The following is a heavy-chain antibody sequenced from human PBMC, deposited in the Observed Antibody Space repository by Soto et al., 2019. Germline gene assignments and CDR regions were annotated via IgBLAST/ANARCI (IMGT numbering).Heavy chain of an antibody. CDR3: ARWGYSGYDSGWFDP. V-gene: IGHV4-59*01. CDR1: GGSISSYY. CDR2: IYYRGST. D-gene: IGHD5-12*01. Sequence: QVQLQESGPGLVKPSETLSLTCTVSGGSISSYYWSWIRQPPGKGLEWIGYIYYRGSTNYNPSLKSRVTISVDTSKNQFSLKLSSVTAADTAVYYCARWGYSGYDSGWFDPWGQGTLVTVSS. J-gene: IGHJ5*02.